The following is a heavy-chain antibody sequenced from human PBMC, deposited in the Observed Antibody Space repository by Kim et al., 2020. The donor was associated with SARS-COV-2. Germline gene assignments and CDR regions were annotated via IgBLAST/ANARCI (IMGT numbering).Heavy chain of an antibody. V-gene: IGHV3-23*01. J-gene: IGHJ4*02. CDR2: ISGSGGST. Sequence: GGSLRLSCAAYGFTFSSYSMNWVRQAPGKGLEWVSAISGSGGSTYYADTVKGRFTISRDNSKNTLYLQMNSLRAEDTAIYYCAKVIAAAGTGFDYWGQGTLVTVSS. D-gene: IGHD6-13*01. CDR3: AKVIAAAGTGFDY. CDR1: GFTFSSYS.